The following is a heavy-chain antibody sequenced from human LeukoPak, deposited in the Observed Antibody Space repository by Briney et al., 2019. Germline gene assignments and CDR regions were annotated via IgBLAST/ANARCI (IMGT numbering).Heavy chain of an antibody. CDR2: IYYSGST. CDR1: GGSISSYY. D-gene: IGHD3-10*01. V-gene: IGHV4-59*12. CDR3: ARDGDYYGSGSLNWFDP. Sequence: SETLSLTCTVSGGSISSYYWSWIRQPPGKGLEWIGYIYYSGSTNYNPSLKSRVTISVDKSKNQFSLKLSSVTAADTAVYYCARDGDYYGSGSLNWFDPWGQGTLVTVSS. J-gene: IGHJ5*02.